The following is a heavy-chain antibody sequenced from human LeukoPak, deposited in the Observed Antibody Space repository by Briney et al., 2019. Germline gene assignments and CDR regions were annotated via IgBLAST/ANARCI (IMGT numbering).Heavy chain of an antibody. Sequence: GGSLRLSCVASGFTLSNYVMSWVRQAPGKGLEWVSGVSGGGFDTYYTDSVKGRFAISRDNSKNMVYLQMNSLRAEDTAVYYCTRRAGGNLYDLDNWGQGTLVTVSS. V-gene: IGHV3-23*01. CDR3: TRRAGGNLYDLDN. CDR1: GFTLSNYV. D-gene: IGHD2-8*02. J-gene: IGHJ4*02. CDR2: VSGGGFDT.